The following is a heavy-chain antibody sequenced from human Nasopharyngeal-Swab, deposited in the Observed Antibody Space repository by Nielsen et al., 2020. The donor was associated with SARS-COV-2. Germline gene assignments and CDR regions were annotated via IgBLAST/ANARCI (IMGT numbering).Heavy chain of an antibody. CDR2: IKQGGSEQ. D-gene: IGHD2-21*01. V-gene: IGHV3-7*01. CDR3: ARDRGEDAGIDY. CDR1: GFPFRNYY. Sequence: GESLKISWAASGFPFRNYYMTWVRQPPGKGLEWVANIKQGGSEQFYVDSVKGRFTISRDDAKNSVYLQMNSLRAEDTAIYYCARDRGEDAGIDYWSQGTLVTVAS. J-gene: IGHJ4*02.